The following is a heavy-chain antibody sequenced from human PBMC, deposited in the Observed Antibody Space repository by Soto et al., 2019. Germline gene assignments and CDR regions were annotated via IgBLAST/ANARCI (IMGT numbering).Heavy chain of an antibody. J-gene: IGHJ6*02. CDR1: GFTFSSYD. V-gene: IGHV3-13*01. Sequence: GGSLRLSCAASGFTFSSYDMHWVRQATGKGLEWVSAIGTAGDTYYPGSVKGRFTISRENAKNSLYLQMNSLRAEDTTVYYCARDPYSNYGSVGMDVWGQGTTVTVSS. CDR3: ARDPYSNYGSVGMDV. D-gene: IGHD4-4*01. CDR2: IGTAGDT.